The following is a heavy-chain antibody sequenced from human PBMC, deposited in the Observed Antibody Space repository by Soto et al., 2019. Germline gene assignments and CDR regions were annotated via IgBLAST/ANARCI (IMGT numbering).Heavy chain of an antibody. CDR1: GYSFTGNS. CDR2: INAGNGDT. V-gene: IGHV1-3*01. J-gene: IGHJ4*02. Sequence: ASVKVSCKASGYSFTGNSIHWVRQAPGQGLEWMGWINAGNGDTNYAQKLQGWVTITRDTSASTAYMELSSLRSEDTAVYYCARDGYSSSSPVRSGDGYWGQGTLVTVSS. CDR3: ARDGYSSSSPVRSGDGY. D-gene: IGHD6-6*01.